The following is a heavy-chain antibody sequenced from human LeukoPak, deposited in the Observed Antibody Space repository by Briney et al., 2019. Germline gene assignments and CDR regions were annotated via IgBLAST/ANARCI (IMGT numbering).Heavy chain of an antibody. CDR1: GFTFSTYT. V-gene: IGHV3-21*01. CDR2: ISSTSSHI. D-gene: IGHD6-6*01. CDR3: ARDRSEDSTPFDY. Sequence: GGSLRLSCAASGFTFSTYTMNWVRQAPGKGLEWVSSISSTSSHIYYAGSVKGRFTISRDNAKNSLYLQLNSLRAEDTAVYYCARDRSEDSTPFDYWGQGTLVTVSS. J-gene: IGHJ4*02.